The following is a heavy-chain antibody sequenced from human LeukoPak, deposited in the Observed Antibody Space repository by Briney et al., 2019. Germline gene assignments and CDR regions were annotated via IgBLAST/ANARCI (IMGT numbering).Heavy chain of an antibody. D-gene: IGHD2-21*01. CDR3: ARAAYCGSNCYLYFYY. CDR1: GYTFTDYY. J-gene: IGHJ4*02. Sequence: ASVKVFCKASGYTFTDYYLHWVRRDTRQGLEWMGWIDPNSGRTNYAQKFQGRITMTKDTSISPSYMELTSLTSDDTAIYYCARAAYCGSNCYLYFYYWGQGTLVTVSS. V-gene: IGHV1-2*02. CDR2: IDPNSGRT.